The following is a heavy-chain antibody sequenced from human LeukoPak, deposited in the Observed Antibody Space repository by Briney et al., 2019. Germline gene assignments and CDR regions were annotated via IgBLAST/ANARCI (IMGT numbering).Heavy chain of an antibody. CDR3: AREVMVRGIPFDY. J-gene: IGHJ4*02. Sequence: ASVKVSCKASGYTFTSYGISWVRQAPGQGLEWMGWISVCNGKTNYAQKLQGRVTMTTETSTSTAYLELRSLRFDDTALYYCAREVMVRGIPFDYWGQGTLVTVSS. D-gene: IGHD3-10*01. CDR2: ISVCNGKT. V-gene: IGHV1-18*01. CDR1: GYTFTSYG.